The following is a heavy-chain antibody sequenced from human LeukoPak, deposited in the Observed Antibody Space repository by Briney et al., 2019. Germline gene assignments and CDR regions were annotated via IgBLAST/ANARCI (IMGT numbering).Heavy chain of an antibody. D-gene: IGHD3-3*01. CDR2: VYNSGST. CDR3: ARAILTASGSVWYFDL. J-gene: IGHJ2*01. CDR1: GGSISSGRYW. Sequence: SETLSLTCTVSGGSISSGRYWRSWIRQHPGKGLEWIGYVYNSGSTYYSPSLRSRLSMSVDTSKNQFSLNLRSVTAADTAVYYCARAILTASGSVWYFDLWGRGTLSLSPQ. V-gene: IGHV4-31*03.